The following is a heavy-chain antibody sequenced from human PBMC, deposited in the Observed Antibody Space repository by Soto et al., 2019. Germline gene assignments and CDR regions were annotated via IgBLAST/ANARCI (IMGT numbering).Heavy chain of an antibody. V-gene: IGHV1-24*01. D-gene: IGHD3-10*01. Sequence: QVQLVQSGAEVKKPGASVKVSCKVSGYTLTELSMHWVRQAPGKGLEWMGGFDPEDGETIYAQKFQGRVTMTEDTSTDKAYMELSSLRAEDTAVYYCATDQRITMVRGVMGGYFDLWGRGTLVTVSS. CDR2: FDPEDGET. J-gene: IGHJ2*01. CDR1: GYTLTELS. CDR3: ATDQRITMVRGVMGGYFDL.